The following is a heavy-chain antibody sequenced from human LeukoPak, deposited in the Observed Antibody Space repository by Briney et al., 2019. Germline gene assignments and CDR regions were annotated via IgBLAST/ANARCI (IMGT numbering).Heavy chain of an antibody. CDR2: ISSNGGST. D-gene: IGHD4-23*01. CDR3: ARDGYGGQLSFYYFDY. Sequence: GGSLRLSCAASGFTFSSYAMSWVRQAPGKGLEYVSAISSNGGSTYYANSVKGRFTISRDNSKNTLYLQMGSLRAEDMAVYYCARDGYGGQLSFYYFDYWGQGTLVTVSS. CDR1: GFTFSSYA. J-gene: IGHJ4*02. V-gene: IGHV3-64*01.